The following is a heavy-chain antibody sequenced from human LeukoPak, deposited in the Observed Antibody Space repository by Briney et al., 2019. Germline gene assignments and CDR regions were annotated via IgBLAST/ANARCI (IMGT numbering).Heavy chain of an antibody. Sequence: GGSLRLSCAASGFTFSTYAMIWVRQAPGKGLEWVPVISNGGGSTQYADSVKGRFTISRDNSKNTVYLQMNSLRDEDTAVYYCAKDLGGMIRGVVMNWGQGTLVTVSS. CDR3: AKDLGGMIRGVVMN. V-gene: IGHV3-23*01. J-gene: IGHJ4*02. D-gene: IGHD3-10*01. CDR1: GFTFSTYA. CDR2: ISNGGGST.